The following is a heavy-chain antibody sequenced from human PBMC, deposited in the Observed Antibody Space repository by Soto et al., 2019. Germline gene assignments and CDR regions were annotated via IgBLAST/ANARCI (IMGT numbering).Heavy chain of an antibody. V-gene: IGHV3-15*01. D-gene: IGHD3-10*01. CDR2: IKSKTDGGTT. Sequence: GGSLRLSCAASGFTFNNAWMSWVRQAPGKGLEWVGRIKSKTDGGTTDYAAPVKGRFTISCDDSKNTLYLQMNSPKTADIAVYYCTTDTSWITMVRGVPSRWGQGTLVTVSS. J-gene: IGHJ4*02. CDR3: TTDTSWITMVRGVPSR. CDR1: GFTFNNAW.